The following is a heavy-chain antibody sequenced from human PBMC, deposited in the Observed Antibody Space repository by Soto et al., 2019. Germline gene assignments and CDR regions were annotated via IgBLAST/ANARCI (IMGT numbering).Heavy chain of an antibody. D-gene: IGHD3-10*01. CDR2: ISDSDDDT. J-gene: IGHJ4*02. Sequence: EVQLLESGGGLGQPGGSLRLSCTASGFTFRKYAMSWVRQAPGKGLEWISGISDSDDDTYYADSVRGRFTISRDNSKNTLYLQMNSLRGDDTAVYYCAKDGGGSARYFDTWGQGTLVTVSS. CDR3: AKDGGGSARYFDT. CDR1: GFTFRKYA. V-gene: IGHV3-23*01.